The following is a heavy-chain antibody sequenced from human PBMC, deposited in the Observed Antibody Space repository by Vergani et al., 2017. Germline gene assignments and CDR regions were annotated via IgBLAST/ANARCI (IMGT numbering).Heavy chain of an antibody. CDR1: GFTFSSYW. CDR3: ASLNEYSSSSSGDY. V-gene: IGHV3-7*01. CDR2: IKQDGSEK. Sequence: VQLVESGGGVVQPGRSLRLSCAASGFTFSSYWMSWVRQAPGKGLEWVANIKQDGSEKYYVDSVKGRFTISRDNAKNSLYLQMNSLRAEDTAVYYCASLNEYSSSSSGDYWGQGTLVTVSS. D-gene: IGHD6-6*01. J-gene: IGHJ4*02.